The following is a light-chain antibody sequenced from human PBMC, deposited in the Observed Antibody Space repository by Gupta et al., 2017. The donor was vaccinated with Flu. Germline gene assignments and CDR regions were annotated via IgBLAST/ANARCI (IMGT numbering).Light chain of an antibody. Sequence: DIQLTQSPSSLSASVGDSVTISCRASQGISGYLNWYQQKLWEAPKLLVHAASSLQSAVPSRFTGTGSGTDFTLTIRSLQREDITTYYCQQWVAIPYAFGDGSKVDIK. CDR3: QQWVAIPYA. J-gene: IGKJ3*01. CDR1: QGISGY. V-gene: IGKV1-39*01. CDR2: AAS.